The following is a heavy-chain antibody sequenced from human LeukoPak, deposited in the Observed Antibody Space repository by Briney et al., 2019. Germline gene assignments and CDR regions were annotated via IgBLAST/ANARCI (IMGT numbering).Heavy chain of an antibody. CDR1: GYSFTSYW. D-gene: IGHD5-12*01. J-gene: IGHJ6*02. Sequence: GESLKSSCKGSGYSFTSYWIGWVRQMPGKGLEWMGIIYPGDSDTRYSPSFQGQVTISADKSISTAYLQWSSLKASDTAMYYCARVRDGYKYYYYYGMDVWGQGTTVTVSS. CDR2: IYPGDSDT. V-gene: IGHV5-51*01. CDR3: ARVRDGYKYYYYYGMDV.